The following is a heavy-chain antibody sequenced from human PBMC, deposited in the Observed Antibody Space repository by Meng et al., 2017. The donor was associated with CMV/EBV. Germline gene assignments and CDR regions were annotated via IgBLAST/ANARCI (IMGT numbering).Heavy chain of an antibody. Sequence: GGSLRLSCAVSGFTFSDYEMNWVRQAPGKGLEWISYISSSGSTIYYADSVKGRFTISRDNAKNSLYLQMNSLRGEDTAVYHCARVRGCSSTRCYVELDYWGQGTLVTVSS. J-gene: IGHJ4*02. CDR2: ISSSGSTI. V-gene: IGHV3-48*03. CDR1: GFTFSDYE. CDR3: ARVRGCSSTRCYVELDY. D-gene: IGHD2-2*01.